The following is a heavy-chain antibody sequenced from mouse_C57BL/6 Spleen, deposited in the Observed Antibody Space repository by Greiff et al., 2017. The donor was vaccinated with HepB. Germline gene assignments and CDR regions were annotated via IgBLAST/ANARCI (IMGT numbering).Heavy chain of an antibody. J-gene: IGHJ4*01. CDR2: IYPGDGDT. D-gene: IGHD1-1*01. V-gene: IGHV1-80*01. Sequence: SGAELVKPGASVKISCKASGYAFSSYWMNWVKQRPGKGLEWIGQIYPGDGDTNYNGKFKGKATLTADKSSSTAYMQLSSLTSEDSAVYFCARSGGSDYYAMDYWGQGTSVTVSS. CDR3: ARSGGSDYYAMDY. CDR1: GYAFSSYW.